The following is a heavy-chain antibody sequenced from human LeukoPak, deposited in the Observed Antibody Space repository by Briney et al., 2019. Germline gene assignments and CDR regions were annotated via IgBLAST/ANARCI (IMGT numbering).Heavy chain of an antibody. CDR3: ARTRPGLYIDY. CDR2: IKEDGSEK. V-gene: IGHV3-7*01. J-gene: IGHJ4*02. CDR1: GFTFSNYW. Sequence: PGGSLRLSCAASGFTFSNYWMNWVRQAPGKGLEWVANIKEDGSEKYCVDSVKGRFTISRDNAKNSLYLQMNSLRAEDTAVYFCARTRPGLYIDYWGQGTLVTVSS.